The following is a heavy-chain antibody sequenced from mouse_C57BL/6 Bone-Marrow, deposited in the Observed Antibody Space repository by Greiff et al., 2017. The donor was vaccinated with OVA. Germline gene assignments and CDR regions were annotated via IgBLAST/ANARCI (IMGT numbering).Heavy chain of an antibody. CDR2: ISDGGSYT. J-gene: IGHJ4*01. CDR3: ARESPLYAMDY. V-gene: IGHV5-4*01. CDR1: GFTFSSYA. Sequence: EVKLMESGGGLVKPGGSLKLSCAASGFTFSSYAMSWVRQTPEKRLEWVATISDGGSYTYYPDNVKGRFTISRDNAKNNLYLQMSHLKSEDTAMYYCARESPLYAMDYWGQGTSVTVSS.